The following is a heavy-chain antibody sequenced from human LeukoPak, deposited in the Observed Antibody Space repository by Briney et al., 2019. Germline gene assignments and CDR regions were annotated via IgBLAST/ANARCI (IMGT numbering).Heavy chain of an antibody. CDR1: GGSISSGDYY. CDR2: IYYSGST. V-gene: IGHV4-30-4*08. CDR3: ARVVVDCSSISCSVPDY. J-gene: IGHJ4*02. Sequence: SQTLSLTCTVSGGSISSGDYYWSWIRQPPGKGLEWIGYIYYSGSTYYNPSLKSRVTISVDTSKNQFSLKLSSVTAADTAVYYCARVVVDCSSISCSVPDYWGQGTLVTVSS. D-gene: IGHD2-2*01.